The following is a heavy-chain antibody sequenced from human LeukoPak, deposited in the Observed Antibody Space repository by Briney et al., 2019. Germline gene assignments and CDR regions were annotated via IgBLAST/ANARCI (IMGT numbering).Heavy chain of an antibody. J-gene: IGHJ6*02. CDR1: GYTFTSYY. V-gene: IGHV1-46*01. Sequence: GASVKVSCKASGYTFTSYYMHWVRQAPGQGLEWMGIINPSGRSTSYAQKFQGRVTMTRDTSTSTVYMGLSSLRSEDTAVYYCARGRYGEDSSSWSYYYYGMDVWGQGTTVTVSS. CDR2: INPSGRST. CDR3: ARGRYGEDSSSWSYYYYGMDV. D-gene: IGHD6-13*01.